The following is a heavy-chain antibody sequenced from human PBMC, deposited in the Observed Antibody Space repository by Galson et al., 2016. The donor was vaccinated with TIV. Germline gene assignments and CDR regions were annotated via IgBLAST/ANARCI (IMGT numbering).Heavy chain of an antibody. CDR2: IIAIFRTT. Sequence: SVKVSCKVSGGIFKSNAISWVRQAPGQGLEWMGGIIAIFRTTKYAQNFQGRVTITTDESTGTAYMELSSLTSEDTAVYYCARQVAYTYGQEQWGQGTLVTVSS. J-gene: IGHJ4*02. CDR1: GGIFKSNA. CDR3: ARQVAYTYGQEQ. V-gene: IGHV1-69*05. D-gene: IGHD5-18*01.